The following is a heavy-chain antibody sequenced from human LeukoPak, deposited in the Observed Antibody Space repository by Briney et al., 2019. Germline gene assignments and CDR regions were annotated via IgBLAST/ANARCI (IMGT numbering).Heavy chain of an antibody. D-gene: IGHD2-2*01. Sequence: SETLSLTCTVSGGSISSYYWSWIRQPPGKGLEWIGYIYYSGSTNYNPSLKSRVTISVDTSKNQFSLKLSSVTAADTAVYHCARETGYCSSTSCLNWFDPWGQGTLVTVSS. CDR3: ARETGYCSSTSCLNWFDP. CDR2: IYYSGST. V-gene: IGHV4-59*01. J-gene: IGHJ5*02. CDR1: GGSISSYY.